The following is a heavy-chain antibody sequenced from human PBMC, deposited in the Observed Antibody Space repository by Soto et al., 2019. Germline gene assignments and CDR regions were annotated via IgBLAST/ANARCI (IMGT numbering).Heavy chain of an antibody. J-gene: IGHJ4*02. CDR1: GFTVSSNY. CDR2: IYSGGST. V-gene: IGHV3-53*01. Sequence: GGSLRLSCAASGFTVSSNYMSWVRQAPGKGLEWVSVIYSGGSTYYADSVKGRFTISRDNSKNTLYLQMNSLRAEDTAVYYCARGRYSSSWVLDYFDYWGQGTLVTVSS. D-gene: IGHD6-13*01. CDR3: ARGRYSSSWVLDYFDY.